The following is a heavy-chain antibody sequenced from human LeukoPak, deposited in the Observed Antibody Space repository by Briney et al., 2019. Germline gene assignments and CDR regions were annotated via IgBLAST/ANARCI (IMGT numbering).Heavy chain of an antibody. CDR1: GFTFSTYW. CDR3: TRDRGWQSFDY. D-gene: IGHD3-10*01. CDR2: IKLDGSGT. V-gene: IGHV3-7*01. Sequence: GGSLRLSCAASGFTFSTYWMTWVRQGPGKRLERVANIKLDGSGTYYVGSVRGRFTISRDNAKNSLYLQMNSLRAGDTAVYYCTRDRGWQSFDYWGQGTLVTVSS. J-gene: IGHJ4*02.